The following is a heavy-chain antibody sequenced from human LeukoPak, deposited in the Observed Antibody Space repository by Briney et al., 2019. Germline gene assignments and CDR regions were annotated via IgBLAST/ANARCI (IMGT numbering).Heavy chain of an antibody. CDR3: ARGRIVVVTGIGLDYMGV. D-gene: IGHD2-21*02. V-gene: IGHV3-74*01. Sequence: GGSLRLSCAASGFAFRSYWMHWVRQAPGKGLVWVSRINSDGSSTSYADSVKGRLTISRDNAKNTLYMQMNSLRAEDTAVYYCARGRIVVVTGIGLDYMGVWGKGTTVTVSS. J-gene: IGHJ6*03. CDR1: GFAFRSYW. CDR2: INSDGSST.